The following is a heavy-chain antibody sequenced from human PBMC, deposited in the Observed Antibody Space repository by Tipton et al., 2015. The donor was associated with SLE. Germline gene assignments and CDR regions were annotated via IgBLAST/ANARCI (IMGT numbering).Heavy chain of an antibody. J-gene: IGHJ4*02. V-gene: IGHV4-34*01. D-gene: IGHD3-10*01. CDR1: GGSFSGYY. CDR2: INHSGST. Sequence: TLSLTCAVYGGSFSGYYWSWIRQPPGKGLEWIGEINHSGSTNYNPSLKSRVTISVDTSKNQFSLKLSSVTAADTAVYYCARGGKGSGSWSYFDYWGQGTLVTVYS. CDR3: ARGGKGSGSWSYFDY.